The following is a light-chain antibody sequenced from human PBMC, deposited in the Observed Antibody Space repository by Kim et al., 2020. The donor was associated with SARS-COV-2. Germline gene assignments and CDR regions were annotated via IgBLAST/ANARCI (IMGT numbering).Light chain of an antibody. V-gene: IGKV3D-15*01. Sequence: VSPGERATLSCRASQSVSSNLAWYQQKPGQAPRLLIYGASTRATGIPARFSGSGSGTEFTLTISSLQSEDFAVYFCQQYNNWPLTFGGGTKVDIK. CDR1: QSVSSN. CDR3: QQYNNWPLT. CDR2: GAS. J-gene: IGKJ4*01.